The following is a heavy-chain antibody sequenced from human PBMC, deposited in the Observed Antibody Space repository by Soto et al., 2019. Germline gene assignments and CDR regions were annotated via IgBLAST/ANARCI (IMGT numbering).Heavy chain of an antibody. J-gene: IGHJ6*02. CDR3: ASHTGSSPEGRYYYGMDV. CDR1: GGTFSSYA. Sequence: QVQLVQSGAEVKKPGSSVKVSCKASGGTFSSYAISWVRQAPGQGLEWMGGIIPIFGTADYAQPFQGRVTITADESTSTAYMEMSSLRSEDTAVYYCASHTGSSPEGRYYYGMDVWGQGPTVTVSS. CDR2: IIPIFGTA. D-gene: IGHD1-26*01. V-gene: IGHV1-69*12.